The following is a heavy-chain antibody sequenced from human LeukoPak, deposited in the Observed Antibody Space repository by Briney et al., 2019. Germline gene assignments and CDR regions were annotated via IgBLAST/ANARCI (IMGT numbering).Heavy chain of an antibody. V-gene: IGHV3-30*18. CDR1: GFTFSSYG. D-gene: IGHD5-18*01. J-gene: IGHJ4*02. CDR3: AKDSGYSYGSQLGG. CDR2: ISYDGSNK. Sequence: GGSLRLSCAASGFTFSSYGMHWVRQAPGKGLEWVAVISYDGSNKYYADSVKGRFTISRDNSKNTLYLQMNSLRAEGTAVYYCAKDSGYSYGSQLGGWGQGTLVTVSS.